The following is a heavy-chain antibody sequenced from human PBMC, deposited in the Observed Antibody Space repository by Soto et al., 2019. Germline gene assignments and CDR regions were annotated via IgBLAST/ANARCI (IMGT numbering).Heavy chain of an antibody. D-gene: IGHD6-19*01. J-gene: IGHJ4*02. CDR1: GGSIGSYY. CDR2: IYYSGST. Sequence: SETLSLTCTVSGGSIGSYYWSWIRQPPGKGLEWIGYIYYSGSTNYNPSLKSRVTILVDTSKNQFSLNLSSVTAADTAVYYCARDPPAVAGIAVDYWGQGTLVTVSS. V-gene: IGHV4-59*01. CDR3: ARDPPAVAGIAVDY.